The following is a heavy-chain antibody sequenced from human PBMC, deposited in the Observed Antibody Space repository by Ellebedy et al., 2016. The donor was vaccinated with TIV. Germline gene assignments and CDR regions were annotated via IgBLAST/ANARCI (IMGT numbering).Heavy chain of an antibody. D-gene: IGHD6-13*01. CDR3: ARSAMAAAGDDY. Sequence: PGGSLRLSCAASGFTSSTYSMNWVRQAPGKGLGWVSSISSNSNYIYYADSVRGRFTISRDNAKRSLYLQMNSLRADDTAVYYCARSAMAAAGDDYWGQGTLVTVSS. CDR2: ISSNSNYI. J-gene: IGHJ4*02. CDR1: GFTSSTYS. V-gene: IGHV3-21*01.